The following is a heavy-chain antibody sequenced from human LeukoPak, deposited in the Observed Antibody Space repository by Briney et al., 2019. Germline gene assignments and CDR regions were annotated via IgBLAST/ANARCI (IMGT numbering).Heavy chain of an antibody. J-gene: IGHJ4*02. CDR2: IYYSGST. CDR3: AIFERSSWYYFDY. D-gene: IGHD6-13*01. CDR1: GGSISSSSYY. Sequence: SETLSLTCTVSGGSISSSSYYWGWIRQPRGKGLEWIGSIYYSGSTYYNPSLKSRVTISVDTSKNQFSLKLSSVTAADTAVYYCAIFERSSWYYFDYWGQGTLVTVSS. V-gene: IGHV4-39*01.